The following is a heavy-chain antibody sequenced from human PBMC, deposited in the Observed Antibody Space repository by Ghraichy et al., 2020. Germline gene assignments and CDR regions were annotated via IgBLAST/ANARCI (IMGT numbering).Heavy chain of an antibody. V-gene: IGHV3-48*02. Sequence: GGSLRLSCAASGFTFSSYSMNWVRQAPGKGLEWVSYISSSSSTIYYADSVKGRFTISRDNAKNSLYLQMNSLRDEDTAVYYCARSRGGYCTNGVCYTGFDYWGQGTLVTVSS. J-gene: IGHJ4*02. CDR1: GFTFSSYS. CDR3: ARSRGGYCTNGVCYTGFDY. D-gene: IGHD2-8*01. CDR2: ISSSSSTI.